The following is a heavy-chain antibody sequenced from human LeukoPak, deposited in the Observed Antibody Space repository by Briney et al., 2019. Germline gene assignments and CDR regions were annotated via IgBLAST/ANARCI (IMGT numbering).Heavy chain of an antibody. CDR2: ISAYNGNT. J-gene: IGHJ3*02. D-gene: IGHD2-2*01. Sequence: ASVKVSCKASGYTFTSYGISWVRQAPGQGLEWMGWISAYNGNTNYAQKLQGRVTMTTDTSTSTAYMELRSLRSDDTAVYYCARESRAGIVVVPAAQHDAFDIWGQGIMVTVSS. CDR1: GYTFTSYG. CDR3: ARESRAGIVVVPAAQHDAFDI. V-gene: IGHV1-18*01.